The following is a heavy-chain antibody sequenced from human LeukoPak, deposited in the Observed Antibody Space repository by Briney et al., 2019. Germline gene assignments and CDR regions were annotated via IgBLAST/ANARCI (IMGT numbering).Heavy chain of an antibody. V-gene: IGHV3-23*01. CDR1: GVTLSSYA. CDR3: AKVVMVRGVFDY. Sequence: GGSLRLSCTASGVTLSSYAMSWARQAPGKGLEWVSAISGSGGSTYYADSVKGRFTISRDNSKNTLYLQMDSLRAEDTAVYYCAKVVMVRGVFDYWGQGTLVTVSS. CDR2: ISGSGGST. J-gene: IGHJ4*02. D-gene: IGHD3-10*01.